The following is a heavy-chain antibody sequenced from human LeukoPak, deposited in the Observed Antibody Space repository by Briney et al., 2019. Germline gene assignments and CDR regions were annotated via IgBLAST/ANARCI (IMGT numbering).Heavy chain of an antibody. D-gene: IGHD2-2*01. CDR2: INPSGGST. CDR1: GYTFTSYY. Sequence: ASVKVSCKASGYTFTSYYMHWVRQAPGQGLEWMGIINPSGGSTSYAQKFQGRVTMTEDTSTDTAYMELSSLRSEDTAVYYCAISPVYSASWPGAFDFWGQGTMVTVSS. V-gene: IGHV1-46*01. J-gene: IGHJ3*01. CDR3: AISPVYSASWPGAFDF.